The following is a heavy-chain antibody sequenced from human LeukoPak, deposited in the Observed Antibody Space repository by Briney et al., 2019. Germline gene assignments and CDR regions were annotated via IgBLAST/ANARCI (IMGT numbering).Heavy chain of an antibody. CDR2: INHSGST. CDR1: GGSFSGYY. V-gene: IGHV4-34*01. D-gene: IGHD2-2*01. Sequence: SEILSLTCAVYGGSFSGYYWSWIRQPPGKGLEWIGEINHSGSTNYNPSLKSRVTISVDTSKNQFSLKLSSVTAADTAVYYCARGSVPAARRNWFDPWGQGTLVTVSS. CDR3: ARGSVPAARRNWFDP. J-gene: IGHJ5*02.